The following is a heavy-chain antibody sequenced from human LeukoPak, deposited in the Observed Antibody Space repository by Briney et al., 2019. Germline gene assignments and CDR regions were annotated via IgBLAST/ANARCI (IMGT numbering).Heavy chain of an antibody. J-gene: IGHJ4*02. V-gene: IGHV3-30-3*01. D-gene: IGHD1-7*01. CDR3: ARDKELELRGYFDY. CDR1: GFTFSSYA. Sequence: GRSLRLSCAASGFTFSSYAMHWVRQAPGRGLEWVAVISYDGSNKYYADSVKGRFTISRDNSKNTLYLQMNSLRAEDTAVYYCARDKELELRGYFDYWGQGTLVTVSS. CDR2: ISYDGSNK.